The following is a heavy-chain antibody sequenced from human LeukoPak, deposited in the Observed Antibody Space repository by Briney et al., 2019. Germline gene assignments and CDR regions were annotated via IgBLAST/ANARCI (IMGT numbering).Heavy chain of an antibody. J-gene: IGHJ1*01. CDR3: ARGERRQLVGSSEKYFQH. V-gene: IGHV1-3*03. CDR2: INAGNGNT. D-gene: IGHD6-13*01. Sequence: ASVKDSCKASGYTFTNYAMHWVRPAPGQRLEGMGWINAGNGNTKYSQEFQGRVTIIRDTSASTAYMDLSSLRSEDMAVYYCARGERRQLVGSSEKYFQHWGQGTLVTVSS. CDR1: GYTFTNYA.